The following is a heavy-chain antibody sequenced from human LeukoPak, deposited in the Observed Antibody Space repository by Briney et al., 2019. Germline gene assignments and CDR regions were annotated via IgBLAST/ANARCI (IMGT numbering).Heavy chain of an antibody. CDR1: GFTFSSYG. CDR2: IRYDGSNK. Sequence: GGSLRLSCAASGFTFSSYGMHWVRQAPGKGLEWAAFIRYDGSNKYYADSVKGRFTISRDNSKNTLYLQMNSLRAEDTAVYYCATLGKVAVAAGYFDLWGRGTLVTVSS. J-gene: IGHJ2*01. D-gene: IGHD6-19*01. CDR3: ATLGKVAVAAGYFDL. V-gene: IGHV3-30*02.